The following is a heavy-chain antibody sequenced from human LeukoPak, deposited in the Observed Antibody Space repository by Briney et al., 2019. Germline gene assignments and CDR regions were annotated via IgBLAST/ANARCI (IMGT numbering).Heavy chain of an antibody. J-gene: IGHJ4*02. D-gene: IGHD3-10*01. CDR2: IYNSGST. Sequence: SETLSLTCTVSGGSISVYYWSWIRQPPGKGLDWIGYIYNSGSTNYNPSLKSRLTISVDTSKNQFSLKLSSVTAADTAVYYCARDRELGYWGQGTLVTVSS. CDR1: GGSISVYY. V-gene: IGHV4-59*01. CDR3: ARDRELGY.